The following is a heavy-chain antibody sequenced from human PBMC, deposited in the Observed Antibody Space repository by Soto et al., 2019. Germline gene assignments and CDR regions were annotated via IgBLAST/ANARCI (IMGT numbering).Heavy chain of an antibody. Sequence: GGSLRLSCAASGFTFSSYAMSWVRQAPGKGLEWVSAISGSGGSTYYADSVKGRFTISRDNSKNTLYLQMNSLRAEDTAVYYCAKDVDFWSGYYRGGGYFDYWGQGTLVTVSS. CDR3: AKDVDFWSGYYRGGGYFDY. D-gene: IGHD3-3*01. CDR2: ISGSGGST. CDR1: GFTFSSYA. J-gene: IGHJ4*02. V-gene: IGHV3-23*01.